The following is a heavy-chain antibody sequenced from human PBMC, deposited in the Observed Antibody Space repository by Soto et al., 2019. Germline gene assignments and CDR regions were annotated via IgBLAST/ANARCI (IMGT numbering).Heavy chain of an antibody. CDR2: IYWDDDR. V-gene: IGHV2-5*02. CDR3: ARLKGGSYFDY. Sequence: QITLKESGPTLVKRTQTLTLTCTFSGFSLSTSQVGVGWIRQPPGKALEWLAHIYWDDDRRYSPSLKSRLTVNKDTTKNQVVLTMTNMDPVDTGTYYCARLKGGSYFDYWGQGTLVTVSS. CDR1: GFSLSTSQVG. J-gene: IGHJ4*02. D-gene: IGHD3-16*01.